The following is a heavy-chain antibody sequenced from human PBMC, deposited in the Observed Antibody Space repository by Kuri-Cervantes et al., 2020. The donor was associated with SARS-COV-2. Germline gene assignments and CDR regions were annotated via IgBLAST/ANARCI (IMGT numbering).Heavy chain of an antibody. D-gene: IGHD3-3*01. CDR1: GFTFDDYA. J-gene: IGHJ5*02. CDR2: ISWDGGST. Sequence: GESLKISCAASGFTFDDYAMHWVRQAPGKGLEWVSLISWDGGSTYYADSVKGRFTISRDNSKNTLYLQMNSLRAEDTAVYYCAKDALGGGFDPWGQGTLVTVSS. V-gene: IGHV3-43D*03. CDR3: AKDALGGGFDP.